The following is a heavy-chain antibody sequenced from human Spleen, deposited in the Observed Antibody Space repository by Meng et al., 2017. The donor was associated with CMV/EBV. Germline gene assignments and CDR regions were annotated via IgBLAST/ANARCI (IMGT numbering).Heavy chain of an antibody. D-gene: IGHD2-2*02. CDR2: IHPHRGDT. V-gene: IGHV1-2*02. Sequence: ASVKVSCKASGYTFTAHYFHRVRQAPGQGLEWMGWIHPHRGDTNYAQQFQGRVTLTRDTSISTAYMELSSLRSEDTAVYYCARGLSSEPAAIMGYYYYYGMDVWGQGTTVTVSS. CDR1: GYTFTAHY. CDR3: ARGLSSEPAAIMGYYYYYGMDV. J-gene: IGHJ6*02.